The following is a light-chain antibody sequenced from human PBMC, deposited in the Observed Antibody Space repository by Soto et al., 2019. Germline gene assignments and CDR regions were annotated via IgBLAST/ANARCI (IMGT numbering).Light chain of an antibody. Sequence: VLTQSPATLSLSPGAGATLSCRASQSIHTYLAWYKKTPGQAPRLLIYDASKRDTGIPDRVSGRGSGTNFTLTISSLEPEDFAVYYCQQRRSWQVTFGQGTRLEI. J-gene: IGKJ5*01. V-gene: IGKV3D-11*02. CDR3: QQRRSWQVT. CDR1: QSIHTY. CDR2: DAS.